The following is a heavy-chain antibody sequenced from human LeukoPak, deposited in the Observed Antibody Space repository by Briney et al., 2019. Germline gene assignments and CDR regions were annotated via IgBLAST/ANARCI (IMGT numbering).Heavy chain of an antibody. D-gene: IGHD6-13*01. J-gene: IGHJ4*02. CDR2: IIPIFGTA. V-gene: IGHV1-69*01. Sequence: ASVKVSCKASGGTFSSYAISWVRQAPGQGLEWMGGIIPIFGTANYAQKFQGRVTITADESTSTAYMELRSLRSDDTAVYYCARDHSSSGQLFDYWGQGTLVTVSS. CDR3: ARDHSSSGQLFDY. CDR1: GGTFSSYA.